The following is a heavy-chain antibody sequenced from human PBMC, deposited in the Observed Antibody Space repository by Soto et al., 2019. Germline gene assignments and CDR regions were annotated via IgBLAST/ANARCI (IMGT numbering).Heavy chain of an antibody. V-gene: IGHV1-46*04. D-gene: IGHD3-10*01. CDR3: ARDYYGSGSFYNHYYYYGMDV. J-gene: IGHJ6*02. Sequence: ASVKVSCKASGYTFTSYYMHWVRQAPGQGLEWMGIINPSGGSTSYAQKLQGRVTMTRDTSTSTVYMELSSLRSEDTAVYYCARDYYGSGSFYNHYYYYGMDVWGQGTTVTVSS. CDR1: GYTFTSYY. CDR2: INPSGGST.